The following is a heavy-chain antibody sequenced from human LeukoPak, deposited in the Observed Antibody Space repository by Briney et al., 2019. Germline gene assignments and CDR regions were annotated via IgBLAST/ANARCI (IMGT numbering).Heavy chain of an antibody. CDR2: ISPVDSDT. CDR1: GYSFTSYL. CDR3: ARGAGIAVAGTLDY. V-gene: IGHV5-51*01. J-gene: IGHJ4*02. Sequence: GESLKISCKGSGYSFTSYLIAWVRQMPGKGLEWMGIISPVDSDTRYSPSFQGQVTISADKSISTAYLQWSSLKASDTAMYYCARGAGIAVAGTLDYWGQGTLVTVSS. D-gene: IGHD6-19*01.